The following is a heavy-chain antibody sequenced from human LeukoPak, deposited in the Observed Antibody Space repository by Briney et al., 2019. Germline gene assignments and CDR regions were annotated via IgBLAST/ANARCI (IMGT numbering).Heavy chain of an antibody. CDR1: GFTVSSNH. V-gene: IGHV3-23*01. CDR2: ISSSGGST. J-gene: IGHJ4*02. CDR3: AKVGSGYYDHLDF. D-gene: IGHD3-22*01. Sequence: GGSLRLSCAASGFTVSSNHMSWVRQAPGKGLEWVSAISSSGGSTYHADSVRGRFTISRDNSKNTQYLQMNSLRVEDTAVYYCAKVGSGYYDHLDFWGQGILVTVSS.